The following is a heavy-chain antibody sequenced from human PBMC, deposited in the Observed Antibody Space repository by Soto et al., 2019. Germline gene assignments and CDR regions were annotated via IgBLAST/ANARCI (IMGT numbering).Heavy chain of an antibody. CDR3: VRDPGTIWFYFDQ. CDR1: GFSFRSYG. CDR2: IWFDGSKK. Sequence: PGGSLRLSCAASGFSFRSYGMHWVRQAPGKGLEWVAVIWFDGSKKYYTESVKGRFTISRDDSKSALFLQMDSLRAEDTAVYYCVRDPGTIWFYFDQWGQGTLVTVSS. J-gene: IGHJ4*02. V-gene: IGHV3-33*01. D-gene: IGHD6-13*01.